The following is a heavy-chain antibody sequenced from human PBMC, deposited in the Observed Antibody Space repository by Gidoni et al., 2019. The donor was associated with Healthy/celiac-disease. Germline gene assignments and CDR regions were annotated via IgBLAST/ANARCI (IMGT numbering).Heavy chain of an antibody. D-gene: IGHD4-17*01. Sequence: QVQLVESGGGVVQPGRSLRLSCAASGFPFSSYGMHWVRQAPGKGLEWVAVISYDGSNKYYADSVKGRFTISRDNSKNTLYLQMNSLRAEDTTFYYCAKSLNYGGNRRVPYYYYYGMDVWGQGTTVTVSS. CDR3: AKSLNYGGNRRVPYYYYYGMDV. CDR1: GFPFSSYG. V-gene: IGHV3-30*18. J-gene: IGHJ6*02. CDR2: ISYDGSNK.